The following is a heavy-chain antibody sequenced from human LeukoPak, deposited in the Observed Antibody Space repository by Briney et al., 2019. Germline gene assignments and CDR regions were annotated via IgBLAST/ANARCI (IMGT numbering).Heavy chain of an antibody. Sequence: ASVKVSCKASGYTFTSYYMHWVRQAPGQGLEWMGIINPSGGSTSYAQKFQGRVTMTRDTSTSTVYMELSSLRSVDTAVYCCAKHSNWNAGVDWFDPWGQGTLVTVSS. CDR3: AKHSNWNAGVDWFDP. CDR2: INPSGGST. D-gene: IGHD1-20*01. V-gene: IGHV1-46*01. J-gene: IGHJ5*02. CDR1: GYTFTSYY.